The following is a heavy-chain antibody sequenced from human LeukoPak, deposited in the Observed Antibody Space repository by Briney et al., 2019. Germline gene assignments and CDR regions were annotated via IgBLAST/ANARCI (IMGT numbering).Heavy chain of an antibody. CDR1: GFTFSSYG. CDR2: ISYDGSNK. D-gene: IGHD1-26*01. Sequence: GGSLRLSCAASGFTFSSYGMHWVRQAPGKGLEWVAVISYDGSNKYYADSVKGRFTISRDNSKNTLYLQMNSLRAEDTAVYYCAKLSGSYYREYEDYWGQGTLVTVSS. J-gene: IGHJ4*02. CDR3: AKLSGSYYREYEDY. V-gene: IGHV3-30*18.